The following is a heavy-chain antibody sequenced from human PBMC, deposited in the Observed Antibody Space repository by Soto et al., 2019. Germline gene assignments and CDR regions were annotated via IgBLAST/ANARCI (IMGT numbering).Heavy chain of an antibody. CDR1: GFTFGDYA. Sequence: PGGSLRLSCTASGFTFGDYAVSWFRQAPGKGLEWVGFIRSKAYGGTTEYAASVKGRFTISRDDSKSIAYLQMNSLKTEDTAVYYCTRSPDIVVVPAPDYWGQGTLVTVSS. J-gene: IGHJ4*02. CDR2: IRSKAYGGTT. CDR3: TRSPDIVVVPAPDY. D-gene: IGHD2-2*01. V-gene: IGHV3-49*03.